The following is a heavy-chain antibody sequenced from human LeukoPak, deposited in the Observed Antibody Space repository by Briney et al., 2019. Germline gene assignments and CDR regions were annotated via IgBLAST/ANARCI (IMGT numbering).Heavy chain of an antibody. CDR3: ARGKVVPDALCNHAFDV. Sequence: SVKVSCKTSGGIFKSYALSRVRQAPGQGLEWMGGIIPIFGTANYAESFKGRVAFTADESTSTVYMELSSLRSEDTAVYYCARGKVVPDALCNHAFDVWGQGAMVTVSS. CDR1: GGIFKSYA. D-gene: IGHD2-2*01. CDR2: IIPIFGTA. J-gene: IGHJ3*01. V-gene: IGHV1-69*13.